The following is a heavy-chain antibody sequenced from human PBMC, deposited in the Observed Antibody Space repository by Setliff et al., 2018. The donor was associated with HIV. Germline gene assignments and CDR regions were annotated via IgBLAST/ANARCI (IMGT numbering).Heavy chain of an antibody. D-gene: IGHD3-22*01. J-gene: IGHJ4*02. CDR1: GDFFSSDYY. V-gene: IGHV4-34*01. CDR3: ARGPYYYDSSGYYH. CDR2: INHSGST. Sequence: SETLSLTCTVSGDFFSSDYYWDWIRQPPGKGLEWIGEINHSGSTNYNPSLESRVTISVDTSKNQFSLQLSSVTAADTAVYYCARGPYYYDSSGYYHWGQGTLVTVSS.